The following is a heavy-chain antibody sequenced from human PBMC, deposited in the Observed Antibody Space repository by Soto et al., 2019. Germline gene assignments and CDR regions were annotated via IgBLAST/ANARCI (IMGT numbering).Heavy chain of an antibody. CDR3: ARSGCSAGSCYPLSWFDP. CDR2: IHYSGST. D-gene: IGHD2-15*01. CDR1: GGSISGYY. J-gene: IGHJ5*02. Sequence: QVQLQESGPGLVKPSATLSLTCTVSGGSISGYYWSWIRQPQGKGLEWIGYIHYSGSTNYNPSLKSRVTISVDTSKNHFSLKLSSVTAADTAVYHCARSGCSAGSCYPLSWFDPWGQGTLVTVSS. V-gene: IGHV4-59*01.